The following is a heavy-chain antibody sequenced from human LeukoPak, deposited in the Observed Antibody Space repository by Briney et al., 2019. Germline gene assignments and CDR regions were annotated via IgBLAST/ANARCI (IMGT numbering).Heavy chain of an antibody. Sequence: PSETLSLSCTISEDSISNNRYFWAWIRQPPGKGLEWIGSINYSGRTHYNPSFKSRLTMSVDTAKRQSSLKLISVTAADTALYYCARDIDDVGALLDFWGQGTLVTVSS. D-gene: IGHD1-26*01. CDR3: ARDIDDVGALLDF. J-gene: IGHJ4*02. V-gene: IGHV4-39*07. CDR2: INYSGRT. CDR1: EDSISNNRYF.